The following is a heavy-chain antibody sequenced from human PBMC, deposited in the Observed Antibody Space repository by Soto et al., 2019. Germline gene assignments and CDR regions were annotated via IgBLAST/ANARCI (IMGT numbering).Heavy chain of an antibody. D-gene: IGHD3-9*01. CDR2: IYYSGST. V-gene: IGHV4-31*03. CDR3: ASSQFDILKRSWFDP. CDR1: GGSISSGGYY. J-gene: IGHJ5*02. Sequence: SETLSLTCTVSGGSISSGGYYWSWIRQHPGKGLEWIGYIYYSGSTYYNPSLKSRVTISVDTSKNQFSLKLSSVTAADTAVYYCASSQFDILKRSWFDPWGQGTLVTVSS.